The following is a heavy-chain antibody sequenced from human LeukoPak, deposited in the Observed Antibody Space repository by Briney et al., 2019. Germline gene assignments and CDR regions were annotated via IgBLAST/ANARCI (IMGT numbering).Heavy chain of an antibody. D-gene: IGHD3-10*01. J-gene: IGHJ4*02. CDR1: GFTFSSYW. CDR2: INSDGSST. Sequence: GGSLRLSCAASGFTFSSYWMHWVRQAPGKGLMWVSRINSDGSSTSYADSVKGRFTISRDNAKNTLYLQMNSLRAEDTAVYYCARVPSITMVRGVIIRFDYWGQGTLVTVSS. V-gene: IGHV3-74*01. CDR3: ARVPSITMVRGVIIRFDY.